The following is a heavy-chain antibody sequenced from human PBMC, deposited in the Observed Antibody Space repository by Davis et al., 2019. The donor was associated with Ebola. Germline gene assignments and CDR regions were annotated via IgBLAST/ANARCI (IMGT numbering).Heavy chain of an antibody. J-gene: IGHJ5*02. V-gene: IGHV4-59*12. D-gene: IGHD3-10*01. CDR1: GGSFSGYY. CDR3: ARGRNYYYGSGSLFGR. Sequence: MPSETLSLTCAVYGGSFSGYYWSWIRQPPGKGLEWIGYIYYSGSTNYNPSLKSRVTISVDTSKNQFSLKLSSVTAADTAVYYCARGRNYYYGSGSLFGRWGQGTLVTVSS. CDR2: IYYSGST.